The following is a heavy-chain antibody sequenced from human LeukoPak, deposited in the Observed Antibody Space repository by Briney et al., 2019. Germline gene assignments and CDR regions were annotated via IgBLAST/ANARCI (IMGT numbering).Heavy chain of an antibody. J-gene: IGHJ6*03. Sequence: ASVKVSCXASGYTFTGYYMHWVRQAPGQGLEWMGWINPNSGGTNYAQKFQGRVTMTRDTSISTAYMELSRLRSDDTAVYYCARESSSWSYYYMDVWGKGTTVTVSS. CDR2: INPNSGGT. V-gene: IGHV1-2*02. CDR3: ARESSSWSYYYMDV. CDR1: GYTFTGYY. D-gene: IGHD6-13*01.